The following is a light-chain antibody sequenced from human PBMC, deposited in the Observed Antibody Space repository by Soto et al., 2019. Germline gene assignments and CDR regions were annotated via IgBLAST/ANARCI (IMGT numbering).Light chain of an antibody. CDR3: HQRSNWPQT. J-gene: IGKJ1*01. CDR2: DAS. CDR1: QSVSSY. V-gene: IGKV3-11*01. Sequence: EIVLTQSPATLPLSPGERATLSCRASQSVSSYLAWYQQKPGQAPRLLIYDASTRATGIPARFSGSGSGTDFTLTISSLEPEDFAVYYCHQRSNWPQTFGRGTMVDI.